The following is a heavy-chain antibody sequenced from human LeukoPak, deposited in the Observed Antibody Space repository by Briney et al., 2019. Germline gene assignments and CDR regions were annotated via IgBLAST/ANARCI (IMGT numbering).Heavy chain of an antibody. V-gene: IGHV4-34*01. CDR1: GGSFSGYY. J-gene: IGHJ4*02. Sequence: SETLSLTCAVYGGSFSGYYWSWIRQPPGKGLEWIGEINHSGSTNYNPSLKSRVTISVDTSKNQFSLKLSSVTAADTAVYYCARGRGFYSSGWCNRYYFDYWGQGTLVTVSS. CDR3: ARGRGFYSSGWCNRYYFDY. CDR2: INHSGST. D-gene: IGHD6-19*01.